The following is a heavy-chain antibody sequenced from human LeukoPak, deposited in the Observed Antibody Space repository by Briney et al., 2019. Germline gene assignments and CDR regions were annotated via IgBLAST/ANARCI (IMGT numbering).Heavy chain of an antibody. CDR2: IYYSGLT. Sequence: SETLSLTCTVSGGSINSGGCYWSWIRQHPGKGLEWIGFIYYSGLTFYNPSLKSRLTVSVDTSKNQFSLKLSSVTAADTAVYYCARGAFFRSTVTTLRYYYYGMDVWGQGTTVTVSS. J-gene: IGHJ6*02. D-gene: IGHD4-17*01. CDR3: ARGAFFRSTVTTLRYYYYGMDV. V-gene: IGHV4-31*03. CDR1: GGSINSGGCY.